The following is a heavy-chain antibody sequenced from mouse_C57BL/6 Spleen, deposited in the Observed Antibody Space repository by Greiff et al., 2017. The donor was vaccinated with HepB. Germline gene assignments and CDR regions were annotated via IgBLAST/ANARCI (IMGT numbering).Heavy chain of an antibody. D-gene: IGHD1-1*01. CDR2: IDPSDSET. CDR1: GYTFTSYW. J-gene: IGHJ2*01. V-gene: IGHV1-52*01. Sequence: QVHVKQPGAELVRPGSSVKLSCKASGYTFTSYWMHWVKQRPIQGLEWIGNIDPSDSETHYNQKFKDKATLTVDKSSSTAYMQPSSLTSEDSAVYYCARGIGITTVNFDYWGQGTTLTVSS. CDR3: ARGIGITTVNFDY.